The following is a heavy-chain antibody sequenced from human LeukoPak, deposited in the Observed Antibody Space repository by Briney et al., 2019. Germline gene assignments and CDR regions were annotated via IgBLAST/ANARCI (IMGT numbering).Heavy chain of an antibody. CDR1: GDTFSSYA. Sequence: SVKVSCKASGDTFSSYAISWVRQAPGQGLEWMGRIIPIFGTANYAQKFQGRVTITTDESTSTAYMELSSLRSEDTAVYYCARESYIVATITGFDYWGQGTLVTVSS. J-gene: IGHJ4*02. D-gene: IGHD5-12*01. CDR3: ARESYIVATITGFDY. CDR2: IIPIFGTA. V-gene: IGHV1-69*05.